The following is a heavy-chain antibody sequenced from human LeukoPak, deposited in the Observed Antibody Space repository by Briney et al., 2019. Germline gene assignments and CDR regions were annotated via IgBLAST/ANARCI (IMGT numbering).Heavy chain of an antibody. V-gene: IGHV4-31*03. CDR3: ARAIIGWLFFDY. CDR1: GGSISSGGYY. J-gene: IGHJ4*02. Sequence: SQTLSLTCTVSGGSISSGGYYWSWIRQHPGKGLEWIGYIYYSGSTYYNPSLKSRVTISVDTSKNQFSLKLSSVTAADTAVYYCARAIIGWLFFDYWGQGTLVTVSS. D-gene: IGHD6-19*01. CDR2: IYYSGST.